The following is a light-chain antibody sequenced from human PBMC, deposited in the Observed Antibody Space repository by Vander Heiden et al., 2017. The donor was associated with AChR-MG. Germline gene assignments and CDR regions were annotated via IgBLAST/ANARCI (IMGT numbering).Light chain of an antibody. CDR2: DVS. CDR3: CSYAGTSSWL. Sequence: QSALTQPRSVSGSPGQSVTISCTGTSTNIGDYKYVSWYQQRPGRAPQLLLHDVSQRPSGVPPRFSGSKSGNTASLTISGLQAADEADYFCCSYAGTSSWLFGGGTKVTVL. V-gene: IGLV2-11*01. J-gene: IGLJ3*02. CDR1: STNIGDYKY.